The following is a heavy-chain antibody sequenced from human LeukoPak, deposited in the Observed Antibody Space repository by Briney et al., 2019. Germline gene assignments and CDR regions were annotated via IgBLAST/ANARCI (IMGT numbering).Heavy chain of an antibody. Sequence: GGSLRLSCAVSGITLSNYGMSWVRQAPGKGLEWVSYISSSGSTIYYADSVKGRFTISRDNSKNTLYLQMNSLRAEDTAVYYCAKAGVDYYGSGSYKSYWGQGTLVTVSS. CDR3: AKAGVDYYGSGSYKSY. V-gene: IGHV3-23*01. CDR2: ISSSGSTI. CDR1: GITLSNYG. J-gene: IGHJ4*02. D-gene: IGHD3-10*01.